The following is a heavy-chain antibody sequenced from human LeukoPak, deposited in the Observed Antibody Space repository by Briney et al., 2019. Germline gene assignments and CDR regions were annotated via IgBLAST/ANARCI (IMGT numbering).Heavy chain of an antibody. Sequence: ASVKVSCKASGYAFTGYYIHWVRQAPGQGLEWMGWINTNTGNPTYAQGFTGRFVFSLDTSVSTAYLQISSLKAEDTAVYYCARRDSSGWYNWFDPWGQGTLVTVSS. CDR2: INTNTGNP. CDR3: ARRDSSGWYNWFDP. V-gene: IGHV7-4-1*02. CDR1: GYAFTGYY. D-gene: IGHD6-19*01. J-gene: IGHJ5*02.